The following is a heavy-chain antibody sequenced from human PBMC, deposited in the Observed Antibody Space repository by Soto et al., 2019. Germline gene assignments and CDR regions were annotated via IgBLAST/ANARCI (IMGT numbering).Heavy chain of an antibody. D-gene: IGHD2-8*01. Sequence: SETLSLTCNVSGGSISSNYWSWIRQPPGKGLEWIGYIYYSGSTNYNSSLKSRVTISVHTSKNQFSLKLTSVTAADTAVYYCARIDPPLMLAWFDPWGQGTLVTVSS. CDR3: ARIDPPLMLAWFDP. V-gene: IGHV4-59*01. CDR1: GGSISSNY. CDR2: IYYSGST. J-gene: IGHJ5*02.